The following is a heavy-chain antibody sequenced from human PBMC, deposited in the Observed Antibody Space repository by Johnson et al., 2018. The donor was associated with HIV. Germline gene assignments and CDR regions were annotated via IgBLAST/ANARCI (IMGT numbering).Heavy chain of an antibody. CDR1: GFTFSSYA. CDR2: IPYDGSNK. CDR3: ARGVGPERQAGPEAFDI. D-gene: IGHD1-14*01. V-gene: IGHV3-30*04. Sequence: QVQLVESGGGVVQPGRSLRLSCAASGFTFSSYAMHWVRQAPGKGLEWVALIPYDGSNKYYADSVKGRFPISRDNSKNTLYLQMHSLRAEDTAVCYCARGVGPERQAGPEAFDIWGQGTMVTVSS. J-gene: IGHJ3*02.